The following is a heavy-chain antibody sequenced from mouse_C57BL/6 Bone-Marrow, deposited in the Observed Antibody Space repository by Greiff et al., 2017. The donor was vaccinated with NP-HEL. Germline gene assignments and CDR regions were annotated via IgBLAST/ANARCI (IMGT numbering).Heavy chain of an antibody. D-gene: IGHD2-3*01. CDR3: ARPIYDGYYGYAMDY. V-gene: IGHV1-53*01. Sequence: QVQLKQPGTELVKPGASVKLSCKASGYTFTSYWMHWVKQRPGQGLEWIGNINPSNGGTNYNEKFKSKATLTVDKSSSTAYMQLSSLTSEDSAVYYCARPIYDGYYGYAMDYWGQGTSVTVSS. CDR2: INPSNGGT. J-gene: IGHJ4*01. CDR1: GYTFTSYW.